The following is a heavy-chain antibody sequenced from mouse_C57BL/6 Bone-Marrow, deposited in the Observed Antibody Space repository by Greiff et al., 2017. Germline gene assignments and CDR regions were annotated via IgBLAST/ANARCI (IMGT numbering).Heavy chain of an antibody. D-gene: IGHD1-1*01. CDR3: AFSPQFIKLAY. J-gene: IGHJ3*01. CDR1: GFSLSTSGMG. Sequence: QVQLKESGPGILQSSQTLSLTCSFSGFSLSTSGMGVSWIRQPSGKGLEWLAHIYWDDDKRYNPSLKSRLTISKDTSRNQVFLKITSVDTADTATYYCAFSPQFIKLAYWGQGTLVTVSA. CDR2: IYWDDDK. V-gene: IGHV8-12*01.